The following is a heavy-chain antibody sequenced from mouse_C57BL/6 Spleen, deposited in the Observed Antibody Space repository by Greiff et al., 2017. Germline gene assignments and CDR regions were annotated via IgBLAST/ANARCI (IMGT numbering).Heavy chain of an antibody. CDR1: GYTFTSYW. V-gene: IGHV1-55*01. Sequence: QVHVKQPGAELVKPGASVKMSCKASGYTFTSYWITWVKQRPGQGLEWIGDIYPGSGSTNYNEKFKSKATLTVDTSSSTAYMQLSSLTSEDSAVYYCARDDGYYVDYYAMDYWGQGTSVTVSS. D-gene: IGHD2-3*01. J-gene: IGHJ4*01. CDR3: ARDDGYYVDYYAMDY. CDR2: IYPGSGST.